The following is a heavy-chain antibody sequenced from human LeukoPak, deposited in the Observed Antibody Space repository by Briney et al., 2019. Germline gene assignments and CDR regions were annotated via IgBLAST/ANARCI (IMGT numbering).Heavy chain of an antibody. CDR1: GFTFSSDA. D-gene: IGHD4-17*01. V-gene: IGHV3-23*01. Sequence: GGSLRLSCAASGFTFSSDAMSWVRQAPGKGLEWVSAISGSGGSTYYADSVKGRFTISRDNSKNTLYLQMNSLRAEDTAVYYCAKGSTSTVTPTDYWGQGTLVTVSS. CDR2: ISGSGGST. J-gene: IGHJ4*02. CDR3: AKGSTSTVTPTDY.